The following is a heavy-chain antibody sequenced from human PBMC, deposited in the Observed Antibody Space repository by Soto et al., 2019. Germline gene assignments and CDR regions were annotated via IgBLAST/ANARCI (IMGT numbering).Heavy chain of an antibody. V-gene: IGHV3-48*01. CDR1: GFVFSNYD. J-gene: IGHJ4*02. CDR2: IRSGGHTA. D-gene: IGHD4-17*01. CDR3: AREPKVTLRGKGY. Sequence: EEQLVDSGGGFVQPGGSLRLSCAASGFVFSNYDMNWVRQAPGKGMEWVAYIRSGGHTAFYADSVKGRFTISRDDAKNSLFLQMNSLGSEATAVYYCAREPKVTLRGKGYWGQGTLVTVSS.